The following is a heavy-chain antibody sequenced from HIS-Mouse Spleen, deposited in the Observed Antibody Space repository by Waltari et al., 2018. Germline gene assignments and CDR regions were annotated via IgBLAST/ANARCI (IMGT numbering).Heavy chain of an antibody. Sequence: EVQLVQSGGGLVKPGGPLRLSCAASGFTFSSYSMNWVRQAPGKGLEWVSSISSSSSYIYYADSVKGRFTISRDNAKNSLYLQMNSLRAEDTAVYYCARRLLTGDAFDIWGQGTMVTVSS. D-gene: IGHD7-27*01. CDR1: GFTFSSYS. J-gene: IGHJ3*02. CDR3: ARRLLTGDAFDI. CDR2: ISSSSSYI. V-gene: IGHV3-21*01.